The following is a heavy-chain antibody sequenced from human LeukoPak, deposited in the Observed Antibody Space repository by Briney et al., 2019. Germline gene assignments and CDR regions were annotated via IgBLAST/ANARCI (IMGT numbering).Heavy chain of an antibody. J-gene: IGHJ4*02. CDR3: ARGQPPYPLTISN. V-gene: IGHV4-34*01. CDR1: GGSFSGYY. D-gene: IGHD3-9*01. Sequence: PSETLSLTCAVYGGSFSGYYWSWIRQSPGKGLEWIGEINHSGSTNYNPSLKSRVTISVDTSKNQFSLKLSSVTAADTAVYYCARGQPPYPLTISNWGQGTLVTVSS. CDR2: INHSGST.